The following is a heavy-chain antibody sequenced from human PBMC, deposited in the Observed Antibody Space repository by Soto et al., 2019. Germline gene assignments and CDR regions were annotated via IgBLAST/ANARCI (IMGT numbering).Heavy chain of an antibody. Sequence: QMQLVQSGPEVKKPGTSVKVSCKASGFTFTSSAMQWVRQARGQRLEWIGWIVVGSGNTNYAQKFQERVTITRDMSTSTAYMELSSLRSEDTAVYYCAADLWFGELFHYGMDVLGQGTTVTVSS. CDR3: AADLWFGELFHYGMDV. J-gene: IGHJ6*02. CDR1: GFTFTSSA. V-gene: IGHV1-58*02. CDR2: IVVGSGNT. D-gene: IGHD3-10*01.